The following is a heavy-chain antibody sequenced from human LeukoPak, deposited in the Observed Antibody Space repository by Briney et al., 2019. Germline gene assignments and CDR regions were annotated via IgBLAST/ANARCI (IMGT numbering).Heavy chain of an antibody. V-gene: IGHV3-23*01. Sequence: PGGSLRLSCAASGFTFSSYGMSWVRQAPGKGLEWVSAISGSGGSTYYADSVKGRFTISRDNSKNTLYLQMNSLRAEDTAVYYCAKAYSSSWYRNYYYYYMDVWGKGTTVTISS. D-gene: IGHD6-13*01. CDR3: AKAYSSSWYRNYYYYYMDV. CDR1: GFTFSSYG. CDR2: ISGSGGST. J-gene: IGHJ6*03.